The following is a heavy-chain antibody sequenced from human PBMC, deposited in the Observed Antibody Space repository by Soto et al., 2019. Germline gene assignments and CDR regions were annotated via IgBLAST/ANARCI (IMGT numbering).Heavy chain of an antibody. J-gene: IGHJ4*02. CDR3: AREENLNSGFDY. D-gene: IGHD1-7*01. CDR2: IYYSGST. V-gene: IGHV4-39*02. Sequence: QLQLQESGPGLVKPSETLSLTCTVSGGSISSSSHYWGWIRQPPGKGLEWIGNIYYSGSTYYNPSLKSRITMSVDTSRNQFSLKLSSVTAAETAVYYCAREENLNSGFDYWGQGTLVTVSS. CDR1: GGSISSSSHY.